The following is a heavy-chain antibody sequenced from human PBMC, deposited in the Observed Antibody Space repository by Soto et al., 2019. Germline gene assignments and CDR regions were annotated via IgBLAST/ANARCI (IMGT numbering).Heavy chain of an antibody. Sequence: QVQLVESGGGLVKPGGSLRLSCAASGFTFSDYYMSWIRQAPGKGLEWVSYISSSGSTIYYADSVKGRFTIPRDNAKNSLYLQMNSLRAEDTAVYYCAREIYDFWSGYYLVYFDYWGQGTLVTVSS. V-gene: IGHV3-11*01. CDR3: AREIYDFWSGYYLVYFDY. J-gene: IGHJ4*02. CDR1: GFTFSDYY. CDR2: ISSSGSTI. D-gene: IGHD3-3*01.